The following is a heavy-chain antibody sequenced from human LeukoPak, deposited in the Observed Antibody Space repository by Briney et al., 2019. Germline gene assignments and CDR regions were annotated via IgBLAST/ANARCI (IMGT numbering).Heavy chain of an antibody. CDR2: INHSGST. Sequence: PSETLSLTCAVYGGSFSGYYWSWIRQPPGNGLEWIGEINHSGSTNYNPSLKSRVTISVDTSKNQFSLELSSVTAADTAVYYCASVIAAAAPANWFDPWGQGTLVTVSS. D-gene: IGHD6-13*01. V-gene: IGHV4-34*01. J-gene: IGHJ5*02. CDR1: GGSFSGYY. CDR3: ASVIAAAAPANWFDP.